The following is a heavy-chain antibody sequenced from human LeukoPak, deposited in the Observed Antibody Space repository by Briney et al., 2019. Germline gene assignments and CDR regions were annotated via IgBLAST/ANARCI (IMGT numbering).Heavy chain of an antibody. Sequence: KPSETLSLTCAVYGGSFSGYYWSWIRQPPGKGLEWIGEINHSGSTNHNPSLKSRVTISVDTSKNQFSLKLSSVTAADTAVYYCARGVYSSGWTFDYWGQGTLVTVSS. CDR2: INHSGST. V-gene: IGHV4-34*01. J-gene: IGHJ4*02. D-gene: IGHD6-19*01. CDR3: ARGVYSSGWTFDY. CDR1: GGSFSGYY.